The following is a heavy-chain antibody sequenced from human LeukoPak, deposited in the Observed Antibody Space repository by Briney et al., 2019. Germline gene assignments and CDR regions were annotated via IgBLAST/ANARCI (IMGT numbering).Heavy chain of an antibody. J-gene: IGHJ6*03. CDR2: IYYSGNT. CDR3: ARDWGVGGRPGYMDV. V-gene: IGHV4-59*01. Sequence: SETLSLTCAVYGGSFSGYYWSWIRQPPGKGLEWIGYIYYSGNTNYNPSLKSRVTILVDTSKNQVSLKLSSVTAADTAVYFCARDWGVGGRPGYMDVWGKGTTVTVSS. D-gene: IGHD6-6*01. CDR1: GGSFSGYY.